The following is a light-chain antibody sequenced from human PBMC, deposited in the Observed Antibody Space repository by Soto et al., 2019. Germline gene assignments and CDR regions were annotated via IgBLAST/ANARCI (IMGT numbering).Light chain of an antibody. J-gene: IGKJ2*01. Sequence: EIVLTQSPATLSLSPGERATLSCRASQSVSSYLAWYQQKPGQAPRLLIYDASHRATGIPARFSGSGSGTVFTLTISSLEPEDFAVYYCQQRSNWPPMYTFGQGTKLEIK. CDR2: DAS. CDR3: QQRSNWPPMYT. CDR1: QSVSSY. V-gene: IGKV3-11*01.